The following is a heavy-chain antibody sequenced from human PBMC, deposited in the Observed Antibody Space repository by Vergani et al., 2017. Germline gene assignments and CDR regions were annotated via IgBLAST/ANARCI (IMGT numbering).Heavy chain of an antibody. CDR1: GFTFSSYG. CDR2: IWYDGSNK. CDR3: ARDIVVVVAAAYYYYGMDV. D-gene: IGHD2-15*01. V-gene: IGHV3-33*08. Sequence: VQLVESGGGVVQPGRSLRLSCAASGFTFSSYGMHWVRQAPGKGLEWVAVIWYDGSNKYYADSVKGRFTISRDNSKNTLYLQMNSLRAEDTAVYYCARDIVVVVAAAYYYYGMDVWGQGTTVTVSS. J-gene: IGHJ6*02.